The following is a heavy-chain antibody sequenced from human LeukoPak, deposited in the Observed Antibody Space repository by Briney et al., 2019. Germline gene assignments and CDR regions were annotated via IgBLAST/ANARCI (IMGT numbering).Heavy chain of an antibody. J-gene: IGHJ3*02. CDR2: IYPGDSET. CDR3: ARSMVRGSIDVFDI. CDR1: GYRFTNYW. V-gene: IGHV5-51*01. D-gene: IGHD3-10*01. Sequence: GESLKISCKGSGYRFTNYWIGWVRQMPGKGLEWMGIIYPGDSETRYSPSFQGQVTISADKSISTAYLQWSSLKASDTAMYYCARSMVRGSIDVFDIWGQGTMVTVSS.